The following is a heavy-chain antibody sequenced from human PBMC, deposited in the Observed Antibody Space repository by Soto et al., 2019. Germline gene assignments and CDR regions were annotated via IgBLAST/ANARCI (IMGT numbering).Heavy chain of an antibody. CDR1: GYTFTGYY. V-gene: IGHV1-2*02. CDR3: AKDEAMYSGSAPFDY. D-gene: IGHD1-26*01. J-gene: IGHJ4*02. Sequence: ASVKVSCKASGYTFTGYYMHWVRQAPGQGLEWMGWINPNSGGTNYAQKFQGRVTMTRDTSISTAYMELNSLRAEDTAVYYCAKDEAMYSGSAPFDYWGQGTLVTVSS. CDR2: INPNSGGT.